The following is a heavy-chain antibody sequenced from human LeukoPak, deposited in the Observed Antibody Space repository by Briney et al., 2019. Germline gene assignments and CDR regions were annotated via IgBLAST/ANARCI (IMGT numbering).Heavy chain of an antibody. V-gene: IGHV4-30-4*01. CDR3: AREVSRWPYYFDY. J-gene: IGHJ4*02. CDR2: IYYSGST. CDR1: GGSISSGDYY. D-gene: IGHD4-23*01. Sequence: PSETLSFTCTVSGGSISSGDYYWSWIRQPPGKGLEWIGYIYYSGSTYYNPSLKSRVTISVDTSKNQFSLKLSSVTAADTAVYYCAREVSRWPYYFDYWGQGTLVTVSS.